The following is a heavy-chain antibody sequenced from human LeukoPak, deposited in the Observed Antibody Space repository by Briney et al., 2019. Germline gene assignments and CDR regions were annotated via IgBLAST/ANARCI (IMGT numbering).Heavy chain of an antibody. CDR3: AREIVADDAFDI. CDR1: GFIFDDYA. V-gene: IGHV3-43D*03. Sequence: GGSLRLSCAASGFIFDDYAMHWVRQAPGKGLEWVSLITWNGGSTYYADSVKGRFTISRDNAKNSLYLQMNSLRAKDTAVYYCAREIVADDAFDIWGQGTMVTVSS. CDR2: ITWNGGST. D-gene: IGHD5-12*01. J-gene: IGHJ3*02.